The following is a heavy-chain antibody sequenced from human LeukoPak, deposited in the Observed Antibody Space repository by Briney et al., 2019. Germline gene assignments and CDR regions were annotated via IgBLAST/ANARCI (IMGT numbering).Heavy chain of an antibody. CDR3: ASIAAAKDFDY. V-gene: IGHV3-30-3*01. CDR1: GFTFSSYA. CDR2: ISYDGSNK. D-gene: IGHD6-13*01. J-gene: IGHJ4*02. Sequence: GRSLRLSCAASGFTFSSYAMHWVRQAPGKGLEWVAVISYDGSNKYYADSVKGRFTISRDNAKNSLYLQMNSLRAEDTAVYYCASIAAAKDFDYWGQGTLVTVSS.